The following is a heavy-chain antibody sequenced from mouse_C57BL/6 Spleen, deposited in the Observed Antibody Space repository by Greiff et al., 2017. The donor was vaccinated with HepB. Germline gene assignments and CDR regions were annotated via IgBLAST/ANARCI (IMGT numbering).Heavy chain of an antibody. D-gene: IGHD1-1*01. Sequence: EVKLVESGEGLVKPGGSLKLSCAASGFTFSSYAMSWVRQTPEKRLEWVAYISSGGDYIYYADTVKGRFTISRDNARNTLYLQMSSLKSEDTAMYYCTRDWGLYYYGSSYAWFAYWGQGTLVTVSA. CDR2: ISSGGDYI. CDR3: TRDWGLYYYGSSYAWFAY. V-gene: IGHV5-9-1*02. J-gene: IGHJ3*01. CDR1: GFTFSSYA.